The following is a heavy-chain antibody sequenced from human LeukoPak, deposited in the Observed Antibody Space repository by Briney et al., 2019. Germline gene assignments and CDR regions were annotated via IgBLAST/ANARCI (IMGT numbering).Heavy chain of an antibody. CDR2: INHSGST. CDR3: AGPGAGDLDY. J-gene: IGHJ4*02. CDR1: GGPFGVYY. Sequence: PSEILSLTCAVYGGPFGVYYWSWVRQPPGKGLEWIGEINHSGSTNYSPSLKSRVTISVDTSKNHFSLKLSSVTAADTAVYYCAGPGAGDLDYWGQGTLVTVSS. V-gene: IGHV4-34*01. D-gene: IGHD3-10*01.